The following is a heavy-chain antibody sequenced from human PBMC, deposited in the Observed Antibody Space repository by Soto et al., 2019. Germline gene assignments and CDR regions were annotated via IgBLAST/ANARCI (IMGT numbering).Heavy chain of an antibody. CDR3: ARDHPFIVATMSIDF. D-gene: IGHD5-12*01. J-gene: IGHJ4*02. Sequence: QVQLAQSGGEVKKLGASLKVSCKASGYTFTNYGISWVRQAPGQGLEWMGWISPYNGHTNSAQKFQDRMSMTTDTSTATADMELRSLRTDDTAVYYFARDHPFIVATMSIDFWGQGTLVSVSS. CDR2: ISPYNGHT. V-gene: IGHV1-18*01. CDR1: GYTFTNYG.